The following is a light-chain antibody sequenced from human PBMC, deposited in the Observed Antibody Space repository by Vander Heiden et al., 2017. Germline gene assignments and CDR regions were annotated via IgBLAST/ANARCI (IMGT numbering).Light chain of an antibody. CDR2: AVS. Sequence: DIQMTQAPSSLSASVGDRVTISCRASQDIRTYLAWYQQRPGKVPTLLIYAVSTLHSGVPSRFSGSGSGTDFTLTIDGLQPDDVATYYCQKYNIAPWTFGPGTKVELK. CDR3: QKYNIAPWT. V-gene: IGKV1-27*01. CDR1: QDIRTY. J-gene: IGKJ1*01.